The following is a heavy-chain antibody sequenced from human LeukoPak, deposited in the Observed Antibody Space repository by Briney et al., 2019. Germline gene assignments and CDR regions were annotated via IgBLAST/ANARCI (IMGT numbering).Heavy chain of an antibody. J-gene: IGHJ3*02. D-gene: IGHD1-26*01. V-gene: IGHV3-74*01. CDR2: IKSDGSST. CDR1: GFTFSSHW. CDR3: ARGGRPPEALGDTFDI. Sequence: GGSLRLSCVASGFTFSSHWMHWVRQGPGKGLLWVSRIKSDGSSTNYADSVKGRFTISRDDAKNTLYLQMNSLRAEDTAVYYCARGGRPPEALGDTFDIWGQGTLVTVSS.